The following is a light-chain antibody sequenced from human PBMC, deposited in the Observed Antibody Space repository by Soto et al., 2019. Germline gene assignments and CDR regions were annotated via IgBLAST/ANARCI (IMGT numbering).Light chain of an antibody. Sequence: EVVLAQSPGTLSVSPGEIATLSCRASQTVGTTYLAWYQHKPGQAPRLLIYGASTRATGIPDRFSGSRSGTDFALAISRLEPEDFAVYFCQLYGSSRWTFGQGTKVDI. J-gene: IGKJ1*01. CDR2: GAS. V-gene: IGKV3-20*01. CDR1: QTVGTTY. CDR3: QLYGSSRWT.